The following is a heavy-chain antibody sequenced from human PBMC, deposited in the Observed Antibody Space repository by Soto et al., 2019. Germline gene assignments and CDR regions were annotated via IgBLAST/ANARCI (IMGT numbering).Heavy chain of an antibody. D-gene: IGHD4-17*01. CDR2: IVPMFRTA. CDR1: GDTFTNYA. Sequence: QVQLVQSGAEVRKPGSSVKVSRRTSGDTFTNYALSWLRQAPGQRLEWMGGIVPMFRTADYAEKFQGRITITADESTSTAYFELSSLTSDDTAVYYCARALEGTTVTNWFDPWGQGTLVTVSS. J-gene: IGHJ5*02. V-gene: IGHV1-69*01. CDR3: ARALEGTTVTNWFDP.